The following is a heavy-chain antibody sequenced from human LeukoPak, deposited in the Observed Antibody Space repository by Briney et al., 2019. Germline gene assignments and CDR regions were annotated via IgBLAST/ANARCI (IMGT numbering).Heavy chain of an antibody. CDR1: GFTFNSYA. CDR3: ASAQKNDWYEWGWFDP. CDR2: ISDSGGRI. J-gene: IGHJ5*02. D-gene: IGHD3-9*01. Sequence: GGSLRLSCAASGFTFNSYAMTWVRQAPGKGLEWVSLISDSGGRIYYADSVKGRFTISRDNSKNTLYLQMNSLRAEDTAVYYCASAQKNDWYEWGWFDPWGQGTLVTVSS. V-gene: IGHV3-23*01.